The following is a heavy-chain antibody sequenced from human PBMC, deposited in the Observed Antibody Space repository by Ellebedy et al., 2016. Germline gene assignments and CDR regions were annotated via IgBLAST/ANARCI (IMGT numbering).Heavy chain of an antibody. CDR3: AKEFTTRSIGDALDI. D-gene: IGHD3-22*01. CDR2: ITSSGSST. Sequence: GESLKISXATSGFTFSSYAMTWVRQAPGKGLEWVSVITSSGSSTHYADSVKGRFTISRDNSKSTLYLQMNSLRAEDAALYYCAKEFTTRSIGDALDIWGQGTVVTVSS. J-gene: IGHJ3*02. V-gene: IGHV3-23*01. CDR1: GFTFSSYA.